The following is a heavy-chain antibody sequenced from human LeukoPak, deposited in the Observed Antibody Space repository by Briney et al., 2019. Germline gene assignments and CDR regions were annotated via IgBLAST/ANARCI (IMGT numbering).Heavy chain of an antibody. J-gene: IGHJ6*02. CDR2: IYTSGST. D-gene: IGHD3-16*01. CDR3: ARDMGELNCMDV. V-gene: IGHV4-4*07. Sequence: SEALSLTCTVSGGSISSYYWGWIRQPAGKGLEWIGRIYTSGSTNDNPSLTSRVTMSVDTSKNQFSLKLSSVTAADTAVYYCARDMGELNCMDVWGQGTTVTVSS. CDR1: GGSISSYY.